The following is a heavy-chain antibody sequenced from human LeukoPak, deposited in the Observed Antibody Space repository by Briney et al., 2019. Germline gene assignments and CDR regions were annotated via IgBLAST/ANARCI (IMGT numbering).Heavy chain of an antibody. V-gene: IGHV3-64*01. CDR1: GFTFSSYA. Sequence: GGSLRLSCAASGFTFSSYAMHWVRQAPGKGLEYVSAINSNGGNTYYANSVRGRFTISRDNSKNTLYLQMGSLRAEDMAVYYCARIGDYGAFDIWGQGTMVTVSS. CDR3: ARIGDYGAFDI. J-gene: IGHJ3*02. D-gene: IGHD4-17*01. CDR2: INSNGGNT.